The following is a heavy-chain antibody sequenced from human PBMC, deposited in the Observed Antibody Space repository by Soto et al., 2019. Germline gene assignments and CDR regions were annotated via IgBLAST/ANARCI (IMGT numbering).Heavy chain of an antibody. Sequence: EVQLVESGGGLVQPGGSLRLSCAVSGFTVSSNYMSWVRQAPGKGLEWVSVIHSGGTTYYADSVKGRFTISRDNSKNTVFLQMNSVRGEDTAVYYCARVEDYYDSSDHPGAFAYWGQGTLVTVSS. CDR1: GFTVSSNY. CDR3: ARVEDYYDSSDHPGAFAY. V-gene: IGHV3-66*01. D-gene: IGHD3-22*01. J-gene: IGHJ4*02. CDR2: IHSGGTT.